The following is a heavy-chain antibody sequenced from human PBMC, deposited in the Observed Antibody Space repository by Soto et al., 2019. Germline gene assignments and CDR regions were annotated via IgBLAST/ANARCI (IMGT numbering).Heavy chain of an antibody. Sequence: EVQLVETGGGLIQPGGSVRLSCAASGFAVSSNFVNWVRQAPGMGLELVSVIYSGGNTYYADSVKGRFTISRDNSKNTVYLQMNSLRAEDTALYYCARGTDNAKIRFDPRGQGTLVTVSS. CDR3: ARGTDNAKIRFDP. CDR1: GFAVSSNF. CDR2: IYSGGNT. D-gene: IGHD1-1*01. V-gene: IGHV3-53*02. J-gene: IGHJ5*02.